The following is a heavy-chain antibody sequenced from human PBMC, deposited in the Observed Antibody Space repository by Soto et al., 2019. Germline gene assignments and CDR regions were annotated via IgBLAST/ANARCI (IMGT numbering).Heavy chain of an antibody. D-gene: IGHD4-17*01. CDR3: ARVLAVPTARGAFDT. CDR1: GYTFTGYY. Sequence: ASVKVSCKASGYTFTGYYMHWVRQAPGQGLEWMGWINHNSGGTNYAQKFQGWVTMTRDTSISTVYMELSRLRSDDTAVYYCARVLAVPTARGAFDTWGQGTMVTVSS. J-gene: IGHJ3*02. CDR2: INHNSGGT. V-gene: IGHV1-2*04.